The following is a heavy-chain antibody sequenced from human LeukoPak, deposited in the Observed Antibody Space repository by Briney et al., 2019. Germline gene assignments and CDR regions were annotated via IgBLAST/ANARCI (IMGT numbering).Heavy chain of an antibody. J-gene: IGHJ4*02. Sequence: ASVKVSCKASGYSFTGYGISWVRQAPGQGLEWMGWISAYNGNTNYVQKLQGRVTMTTDTSTSIVYMELRSLRSDDTDVYYCGRHDDGSSWPWSGIDYWGQGTLVTVSS. CDR3: GRHDDGSSWPWSGIDY. CDR2: ISAYNGNT. V-gene: IGHV1-18*01. D-gene: IGHD6-13*01. CDR1: GYSFTGYG.